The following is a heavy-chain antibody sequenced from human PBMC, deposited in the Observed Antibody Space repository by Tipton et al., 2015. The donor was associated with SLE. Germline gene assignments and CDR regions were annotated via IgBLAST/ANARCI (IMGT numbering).Heavy chain of an antibody. V-gene: IGHV4-31*03. J-gene: IGHJ4*02. D-gene: IGHD3-9*01. CDR2: IYYSGST. CDR1: GGSISGSNYY. CDR3: ARCEYDTGPGY. Sequence: TLSLTCTVSGGSISGSNYYWAWIRQPPQKGLEWVGYIYYSGSTYYNPSLQSRLTMSVDTSRNQFSLKLTSVTAADTAVYFCARCEYDTGPGYWPPGSMVTV.